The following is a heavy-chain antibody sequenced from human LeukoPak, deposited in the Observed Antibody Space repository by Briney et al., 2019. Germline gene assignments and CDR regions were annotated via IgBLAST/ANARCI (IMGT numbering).Heavy chain of an antibody. CDR1: GFTFSSYS. J-gene: IGHJ6*04. D-gene: IGHD3-16*01. CDR3: ARDGVVNFWVSYGTYNYYYHMDV. CDR2: IKEDGGEK. V-gene: IGHV3-7*01. Sequence: GGSLRLYCAASGFTFSSYSMNWVRQAPGKGLEWMANIKEDGGEKDYVDSVKGRFTISRDKAQSSLYLQMDSLRAEDTAVYYCARDGVVNFWVSYGTYNYYYHMDVWGKGTTVTVSS.